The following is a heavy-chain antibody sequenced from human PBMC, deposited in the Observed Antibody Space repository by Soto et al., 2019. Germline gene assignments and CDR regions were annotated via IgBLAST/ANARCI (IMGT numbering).Heavy chain of an antibody. V-gene: IGHV3-30-3*01. J-gene: IGHJ4*02. D-gene: IGHD6-19*01. CDR2: ISYDGSNK. CDR1: GFTFSSYA. Sequence: GGSLRLSCAASGFTFSSYAMHWVRQAPGKGLEWVAVISYDGSNKYYADSVKGRFTISRDNSKNTLYLQMNSLRAEDTAVYYCAREAGSGWYLSYWGQGTLVTVSS. CDR3: AREAGSGWYLSY.